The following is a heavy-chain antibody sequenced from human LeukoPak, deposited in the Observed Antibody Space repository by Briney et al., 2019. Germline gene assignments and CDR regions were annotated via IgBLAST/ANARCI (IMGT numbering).Heavy chain of an antibody. CDR1: GFTFSSYW. J-gene: IGHJ5*02. V-gene: IGHV3-7*01. D-gene: IGHD6-13*01. CDR2: IKQDGSEK. CDR3: ARGGSSSWYSTPFDP. Sequence: GGSLRLSCAASGFTFSSYWMSWVRQAPGKGLEWVANIKQDGSEKYYVDSVKGRFTISRDNAKNSLYLQMNSLRAEDTAVYYCARGGSSSWYSTPFDPWGQGTLVTVSS.